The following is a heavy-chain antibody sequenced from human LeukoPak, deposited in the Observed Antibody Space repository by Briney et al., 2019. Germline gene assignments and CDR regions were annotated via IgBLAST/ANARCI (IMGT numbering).Heavy chain of an antibody. CDR1: GGSFSGYY. D-gene: IGHD6-19*01. Sequence: SETLSLTCAVYGGSFSGYYWSWIRQPPGKGLEWIGEINHSGSTNYNPSLESRVTISVDTSKNQFSLKLSSVTAADTAVYYCARGPGSGWKVGFDYWGQGTLVTVSS. V-gene: IGHV4-34*01. CDR2: INHSGST. CDR3: ARGPGSGWKVGFDY. J-gene: IGHJ4*02.